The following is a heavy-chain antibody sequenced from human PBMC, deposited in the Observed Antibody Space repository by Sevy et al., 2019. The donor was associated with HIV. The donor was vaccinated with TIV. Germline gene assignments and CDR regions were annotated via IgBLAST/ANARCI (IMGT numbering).Heavy chain of an antibody. D-gene: IGHD3-22*01. V-gene: IGHV1-2*02. CDR2: INPNTGAT. CDR1: GYTFTDYY. J-gene: IGHJ3*01. CDR3: AKLLIVVDYGFDV. Sequence: ASVKVSCKASGYTFTDYYLHWLRQAPGQGLEWMGWINPNTGATNYAQKFKGRVTMTRDTSMSTAFMDLTRLRSDDTAVDYCAKLLIVVDYGFDVWGQGTMVTVSS.